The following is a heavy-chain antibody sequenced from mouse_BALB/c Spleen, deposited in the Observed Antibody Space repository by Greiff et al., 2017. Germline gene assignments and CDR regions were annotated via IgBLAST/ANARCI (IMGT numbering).Heavy chain of an antibody. CDR1: GFYFKDTY. V-gene: IGHV14-3*02. CDR2: IDPANGNT. CDR3: ARVEGYCYFDV. Sequence: EVQLQESGAELVKPGASVKLSCTASGFYFKDTYLHWVKQRPEQGLAWIGRIDPANGNTKSDPKFQGKATIKSDTSSNTAYLQLSSLTSEDTAVYYCARVEGYCYFDVWGAGTTGTVSS. J-gene: IGHJ1*01.